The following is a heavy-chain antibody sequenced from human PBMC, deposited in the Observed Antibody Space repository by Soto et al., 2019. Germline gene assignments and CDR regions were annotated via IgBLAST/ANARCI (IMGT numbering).Heavy chain of an antibody. Sequence: GASVKVSCKASGGTFSSYAISWVRQAPGQGLEWMGGIIPIFGTANYAQKFQGRVTITADESTSTAYMELSSLRSEDTAVYYCARDTYYYDSSGYSHYFDYWGQGTLVTVSS. V-gene: IGHV1-69*13. D-gene: IGHD3-22*01. J-gene: IGHJ4*02. CDR1: GGTFSSYA. CDR3: ARDTYYYDSSGYSHYFDY. CDR2: IIPIFGTA.